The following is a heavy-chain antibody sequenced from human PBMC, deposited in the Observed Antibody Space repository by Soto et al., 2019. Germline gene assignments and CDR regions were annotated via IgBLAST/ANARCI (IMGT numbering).Heavy chain of an antibody. D-gene: IGHD4-17*01. V-gene: IGHV4-4*02. CDR2: IYHSGST. CDR3: ARFGTVTTLMWYFDL. Sequence: SETLSLTCAVSGGSISSSNWWSWVRQPPGKGLEWIGEIYHSGSTNYNPSLKSRVTISVDKSKNQFSLKLISVTAADTAEYYCARFGTVTTLMWYFDLWGRGTLVTVSS. CDR1: GGSISSSNW. J-gene: IGHJ2*01.